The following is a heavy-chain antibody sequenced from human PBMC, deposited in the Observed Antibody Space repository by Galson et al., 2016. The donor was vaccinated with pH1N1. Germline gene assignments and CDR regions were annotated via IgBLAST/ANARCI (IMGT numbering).Heavy chain of an antibody. CDR2: IRYDGSNK. Sequence: SLRLSCAASGFTFSNYGMHWVRQAPDKGLEWVTFIRYDGSNKYYSDSVKGRFTISRDNSKNTLYLQMNSLRAEDTAVYYCATEVQRGYWGQGTLVTVSS. CDR1: GFTFSNYG. CDR3: ATEVQRGY. D-gene: IGHD1-1*01. J-gene: IGHJ4*02. V-gene: IGHV3-30*02.